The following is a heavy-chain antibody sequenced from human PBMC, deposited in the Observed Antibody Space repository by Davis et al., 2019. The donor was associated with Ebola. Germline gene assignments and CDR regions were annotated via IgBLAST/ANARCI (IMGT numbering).Heavy chain of an antibody. D-gene: IGHD4-11*01. Sequence: PGGSLRLSCAASGFTFSSYAMHWVRQAPGKGLEWVAVISYDGSNKYYADSVKGRFTISRDNSKNTLYLQMNSLRAEDTAVYYCARGRTTVRRDYYYGMDVWGQGTTVTVSS. CDR3: ARGRTTVRRDYYYGMDV. V-gene: IGHV3-30-3*01. J-gene: IGHJ6*02. CDR1: GFTFSSYA. CDR2: ISYDGSNK.